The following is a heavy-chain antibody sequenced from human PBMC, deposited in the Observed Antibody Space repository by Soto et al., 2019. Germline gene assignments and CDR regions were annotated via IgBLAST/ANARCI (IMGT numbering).Heavy chain of an antibody. D-gene: IGHD3-22*01. CDR3: AKDRGTNYYFYGMDV. Sequence: GGSLRLSCAASGFQFSNFAISWVRQAPGKGLEWVSALSGSGLSTHYADSVKGRFTISRDNSKNTLYLQMNSLRAEDTALYYCAKDRGTNYYFYGMDVWGQGTTLTVYS. V-gene: IGHV3-23*01. CDR1: GFQFSNFA. CDR2: LSGSGLST. J-gene: IGHJ6*02.